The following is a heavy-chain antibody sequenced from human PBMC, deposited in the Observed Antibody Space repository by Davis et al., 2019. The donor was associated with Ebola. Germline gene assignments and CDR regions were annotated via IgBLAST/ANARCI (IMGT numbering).Heavy chain of an antibody. Sequence: AASVKVSCKASGYTFSSYAMHWVRQAPGQRLEWMGWIIPIFGTANYAQKFQGRVTITADESTSTAYMELSSLRSEDTAVYYCARAPGGYSYADWGQGTLVTVSS. V-gene: IGHV1-69*13. D-gene: IGHD5-18*01. CDR2: IIPIFGTA. J-gene: IGHJ4*02. CDR3: ARAPGGYSYAD. CDR1: GYTFSSYA.